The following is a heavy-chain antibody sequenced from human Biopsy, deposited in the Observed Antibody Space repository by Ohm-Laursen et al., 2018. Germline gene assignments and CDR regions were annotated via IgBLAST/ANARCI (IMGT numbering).Heavy chain of an antibody. CDR3: ARAVRNQMLSTV. Sequence: ASVKASCKPYGYTFTSYDISWMRQVSGQGLEWIGWVNPVSKNTVSVKDFRGRVTLTGDTSSSTSYMELRSLTSRDTAIYYCARAVRNQMLSTVWGQGTAVTVSS. CDR2: VNPVSKNT. D-gene: IGHD2-2*01. J-gene: IGHJ6*02. V-gene: IGHV1-8*01. CDR1: GYTFTSYD.